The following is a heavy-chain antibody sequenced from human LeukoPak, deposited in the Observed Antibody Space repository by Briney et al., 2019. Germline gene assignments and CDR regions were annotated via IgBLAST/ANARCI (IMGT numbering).Heavy chain of an antibody. D-gene: IGHD6-13*01. CDR3: ARAVYSSSWLTGAFDI. J-gene: IGHJ3*02. V-gene: IGHV4-39*07. Sequence: SETLSLTCTVSGGSISSSSYYWGWIRQPPGKGLEWIGSIYYSGSTYYNPSLKSRVTISVDTSKNQFSLKLSSVTAADTAVYYCARAVYSSSWLTGAFDIWGQGTMVTVSS. CDR2: IYYSGST. CDR1: GGSISSSSYY.